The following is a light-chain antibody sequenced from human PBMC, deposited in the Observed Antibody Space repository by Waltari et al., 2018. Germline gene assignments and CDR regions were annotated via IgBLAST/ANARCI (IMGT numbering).Light chain of an antibody. CDR3: CSYAGSRIHVL. Sequence: QSALTQPASVSGSPGQSITISCTGTSSDVGRYNYVPWYQHYPRQAPKLIIYDVSKRPSGVSNRFSGSKSGNTASLTISGLQAEDEADYYCCSYAGSRIHVLFGGGTKLTVL. J-gene: IGLJ2*01. CDR2: DVS. CDR1: SSDVGRYNY. V-gene: IGLV2-23*02.